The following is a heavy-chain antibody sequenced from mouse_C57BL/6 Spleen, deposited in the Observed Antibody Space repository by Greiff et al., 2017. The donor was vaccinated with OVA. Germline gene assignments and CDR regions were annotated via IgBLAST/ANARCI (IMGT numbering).Heavy chain of an antibody. V-gene: IGHV1-15*01. J-gene: IGHJ3*01. D-gene: IGHD2-10*01. CDR3: TRLLLEGFAY. CDR1: GYTFTDYE. Sequence: QVQLQQSGAELVRPGASVTLSCKASGYTFTDYEMHWVKQTPVHGLEWIGAIDPETGGTAYNQKFKGKTILTADKSSSTAYMELRSLTSEDSAVYYCTRLLLEGFAYWGQGTLVTVSA. CDR2: IDPETGGT.